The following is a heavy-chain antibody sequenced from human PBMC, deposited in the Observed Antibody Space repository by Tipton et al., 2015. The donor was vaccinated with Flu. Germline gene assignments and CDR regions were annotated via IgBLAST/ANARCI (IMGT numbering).Heavy chain of an antibody. D-gene: IGHD3-16*02. Sequence: QLVQSGAEAKNPGASLKVSCKASGYTFTGYYINWVRQAPGQGLEWMGRVNPDSGGTNYAQKFQGRVTMTRDASINTAYMELSRLTSDDTASYYCARDHYRYASRSYLPHWFDPWGQGTLVTVSS. V-gene: IGHV1-2*06. CDR1: GYTFTGYY. CDR3: ARDHYRYASRSYLPHWFDP. CDR2: VNPDSGGT. J-gene: IGHJ5*02.